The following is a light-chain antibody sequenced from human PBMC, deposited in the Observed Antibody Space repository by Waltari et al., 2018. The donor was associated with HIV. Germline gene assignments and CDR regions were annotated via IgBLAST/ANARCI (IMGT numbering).Light chain of an antibody. J-gene: IGLJ2*01. CDR3: AAWDNSLSVLVV. CDR2: RKN. Sequence: QSVLTQTPSASGTPGQRVTISCSGSSSNIGSHYLYWYQQLPGTAPKLVIYRKNQRPSGVPDRFSGGKSGTSASLAISGLGSEDEADYYCAAWDNSLSVLVVFGGGTKLTVL. CDR1: SSNIGSHY. V-gene: IGLV1-47*01.